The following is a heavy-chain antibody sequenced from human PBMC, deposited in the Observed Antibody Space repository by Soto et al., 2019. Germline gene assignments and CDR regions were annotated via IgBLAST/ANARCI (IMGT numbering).Heavy chain of an antibody. D-gene: IGHD1-26*01. CDR3: ARDEVSGSSLNSYYGMDV. V-gene: IGHV3-30-3*01. J-gene: IGHJ6*02. Sequence: QVQLVESGGGVVQPGRSLRLSCAASGFTFSSYAMHWVRQAPGKGLEWVAVISYDGSNKYYADSVKGRFTISRDNSKNTLYLQMNSLRAEDTAVYYCARDEVSGSSLNSYYGMDVWGQGTTVTVSS. CDR2: ISYDGSNK. CDR1: GFTFSSYA.